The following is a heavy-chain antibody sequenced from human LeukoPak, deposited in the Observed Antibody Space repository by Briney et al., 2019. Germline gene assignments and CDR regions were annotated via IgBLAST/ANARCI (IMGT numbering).Heavy chain of an antibody. D-gene: IGHD3-22*01. V-gene: IGHV3-23*01. CDR3: AKDTGDYYDSSGYYYDAFDI. CDR1: GFTFSTFA. Sequence: GGSLRLSCAASGFTFSTFAMHWVRLSPGKGLEWVSAISGSGGSTYYADSVKGRFTISRDNSKNTLYLQMNSLRAEDTAVYYCAKDTGDYYDSSGYYYDAFDIWGQGTMVTVSS. J-gene: IGHJ3*02. CDR2: ISGSGGST.